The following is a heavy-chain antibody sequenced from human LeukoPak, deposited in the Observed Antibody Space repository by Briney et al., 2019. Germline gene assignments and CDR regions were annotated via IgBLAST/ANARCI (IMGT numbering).Heavy chain of an antibody. D-gene: IGHD2-8*01. V-gene: IGHV4-38-2*02. CDR3: ARDVSG. J-gene: IGHJ4*02. Sequence: SETLSLTCTVSGDSISTGNYWGWIRQPPGKGLEWIGSIYHTGSTYYNLSLKSRVTISVDTSKNQFSLKLSSVTAADTAVYYCARDVSGWGQGTLVTVSS. CDR2: IYHTGST. CDR1: GDSISTGNY.